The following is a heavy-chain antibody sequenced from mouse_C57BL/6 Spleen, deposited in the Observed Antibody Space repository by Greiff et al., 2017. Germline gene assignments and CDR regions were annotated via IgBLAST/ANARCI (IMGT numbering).Heavy chain of an antibody. D-gene: IGHD2-5*01. CDR1: GYTFTSYG. CDR3: ARWNSNYSYAMDY. V-gene: IGHV1-81*01. CDR2: IYPRSGNT. J-gene: IGHJ4*01. Sequence: VQGVESGAELARPGASVKLSCKASGYTFTSYGISWVKQRTGQGLEWIGEIYPRSGNTYYNEKFKGKATLTADKSSSTAYMELRSLTSEDSAVYFCARWNSNYSYAMDYWGQGTSVTVSS.